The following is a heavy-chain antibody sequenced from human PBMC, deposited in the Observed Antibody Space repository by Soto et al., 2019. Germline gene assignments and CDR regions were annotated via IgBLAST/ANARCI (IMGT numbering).Heavy chain of an antibody. V-gene: IGHV3-53*01. CDR3: ARGGRYYYDSSGYYAFDY. CDR2: IYSGGST. J-gene: IGHJ4*02. D-gene: IGHD3-22*01. CDR1: GFTVSSNY. Sequence: GSLRLSCAASGFTVSSNYMSWVRQAPGKGLEWVSVIYSGGSTYYADSVKGRFTISRDNSKNTLYLQMNSLRAEDTAVYYCARGGRYYYDSSGYYAFDYWGQGTLVTVSS.